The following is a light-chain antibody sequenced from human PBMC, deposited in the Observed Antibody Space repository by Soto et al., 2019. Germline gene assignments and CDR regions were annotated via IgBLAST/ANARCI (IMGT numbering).Light chain of an antibody. CDR2: GDN. J-gene: IGLJ3*02. V-gene: IGLV1-40*01. CDR3: QSYDSSLSAWV. Sequence: QAVVTQPPSVSEAPGQRVTISCTGSSSNIGAGYDVHWYQQLPGTAPKLLIYGDNNRPSGVPDRFSGSKSGTSASLAITGLQAEDEADYYCQSYDSSLSAWVFGGGTKLTVL. CDR1: SSNIGAGYD.